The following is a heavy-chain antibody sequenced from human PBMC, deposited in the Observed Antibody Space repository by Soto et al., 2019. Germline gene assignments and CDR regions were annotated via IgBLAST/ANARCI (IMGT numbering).Heavy chain of an antibody. CDR3: ARVVFGVVDLNWFDP. CDR2: IYHSGST. V-gene: IGHV4-30-2*01. CDR1: GGSISSGGYS. Sequence: PSETLSLTCAVSGGSISSGGYSWSWIRQPPGKGLEWIGYIYHSGSTYYNPSLKSRVTISVDRSKNQFSLKLSSVTAADTAVYYCARVVFGVVDLNWFDPWGQGTLVTVSS. J-gene: IGHJ5*02. D-gene: IGHD3-3*01.